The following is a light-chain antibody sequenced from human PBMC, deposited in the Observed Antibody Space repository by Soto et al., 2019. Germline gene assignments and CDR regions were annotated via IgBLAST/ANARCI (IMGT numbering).Light chain of an antibody. Sequence: DIQITQAPSTLSASEGNRVTISCRRSQSVSSWLAWYQQKPGKAPKLLIYDASSLESGVPSRFSGSGSGTEFTLTITSLQPDDFATYYCQQYNSYPWTFGQGTKVDIK. CDR3: QQYNSYPWT. CDR1: QSVSSW. J-gene: IGKJ1*01. V-gene: IGKV1-5*01. CDR2: DAS.